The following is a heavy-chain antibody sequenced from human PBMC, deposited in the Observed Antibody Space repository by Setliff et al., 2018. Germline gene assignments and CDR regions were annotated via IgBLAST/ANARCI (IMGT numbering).Heavy chain of an antibody. V-gene: IGHV1-69*04. D-gene: IGHD3-3*01. CDR2: FIPVLGKP. CDR3: ATELRSPFWHFDL. J-gene: IGHJ4*02. Sequence: SVKVSCKASGATLSGVVFSWVRQAPGPGLEWMGRFIPVLGKPNYAPRFQGRLTITVDTSTGTSYMDLRSLRSDDTAIYYCATELRSPFWHFDLWGQGSLVTVSS. CDR1: GATLSGVV.